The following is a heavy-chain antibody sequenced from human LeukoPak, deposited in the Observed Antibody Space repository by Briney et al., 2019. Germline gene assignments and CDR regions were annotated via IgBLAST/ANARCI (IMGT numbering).Heavy chain of an antibody. CDR3: AKNYYDSSGYFYFSEY. CDR1: GFTFSGYV. CDR2: ISGSGGST. Sequence: GGSLRLSCAVYGFTFSGYVMSWVRQAPGKGLEWFSGISGSGGSTNYADSVKGRFTISRDNSKDTLYLQMNSLRAEDTATYYCAKNYYDSSGYFYFSEYWGQGTLVSVSS. V-gene: IGHV3-23*01. J-gene: IGHJ4*02. D-gene: IGHD3-22*01.